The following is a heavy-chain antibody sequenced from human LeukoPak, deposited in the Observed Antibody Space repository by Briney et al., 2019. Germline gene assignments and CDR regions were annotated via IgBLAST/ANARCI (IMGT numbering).Heavy chain of an antibody. Sequence: PSETLSLTCTVSGGSISSGSYYWSWIRQPAGKGLEWIGRIYTSGSTNYNPSLKSRVTISVDTSKNQFSLKLSSVTAADTAVYYCARYGIAARHDAFDIWGQGTMVTVSS. J-gene: IGHJ3*02. CDR1: GGSISSGSYY. V-gene: IGHV4-61*02. CDR3: ARYGIAARHDAFDI. CDR2: IYTSGST. D-gene: IGHD6-6*01.